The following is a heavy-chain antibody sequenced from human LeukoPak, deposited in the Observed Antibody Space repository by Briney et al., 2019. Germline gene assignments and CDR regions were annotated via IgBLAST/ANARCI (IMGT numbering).Heavy chain of an antibody. Sequence: GGSLRLSCAASGYTFSSYAMSWVRQAPGKGLKWVSGISGSAGSTYYADSVKGRFTISRDNSKNTLYLQMNSLRAEDTAVYYCAKTQYQLLYWFDPWGQGTLVTVSS. V-gene: IGHV3-23*01. J-gene: IGHJ5*02. CDR1: GYTFSSYA. CDR2: ISGSAGST. D-gene: IGHD2-2*01. CDR3: AKTQYQLLYWFDP.